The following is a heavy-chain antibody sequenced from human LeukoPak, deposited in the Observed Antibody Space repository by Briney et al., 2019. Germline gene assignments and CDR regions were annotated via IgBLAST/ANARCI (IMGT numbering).Heavy chain of an antibody. CDR2: IWYDGSNK. Sequence: GRSLRLSCAASGFTFSSYGMHWVRQAPGKALEWVAVIWYDGSNKYYADSVKGRFTISRDNSKNTLYLQMNSLRAEDTAVYYCAKEGVGSGIVVVPAAIHGYYFDYWGQGTLVTVSS. CDR3: AKEGVGSGIVVVPAAIHGYYFDY. J-gene: IGHJ4*02. V-gene: IGHV3-33*06. CDR1: GFTFSSYG. D-gene: IGHD2-2*01.